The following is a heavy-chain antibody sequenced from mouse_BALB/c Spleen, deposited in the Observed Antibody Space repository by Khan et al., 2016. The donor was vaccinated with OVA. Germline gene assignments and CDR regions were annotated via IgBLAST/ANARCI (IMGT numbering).Heavy chain of an antibody. D-gene: IGHD1-1*01. CDR2: IGPGSSNA. V-gene: IGHV1S41*01. J-gene: IGHJ4*01. CDR3: ARENYYGRGGYAMAS. CDR1: GYTFTSYW. Sequence: DLVKPGASVKLSCKASGYTFTSYWINWIKQRPGQGLEWIARIGPGSSNAYYNDMFKGKSTLTVDTSYNTAYIQLSSLSSEDSAVNFGARENYYGRGGYAMASWGQGASVTVSA.